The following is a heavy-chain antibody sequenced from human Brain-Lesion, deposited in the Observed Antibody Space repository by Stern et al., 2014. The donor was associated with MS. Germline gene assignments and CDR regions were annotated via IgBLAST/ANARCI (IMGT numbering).Heavy chain of an antibody. V-gene: IGHV4-61*02. CDR1: GGSISSGGYY. CDR3: ARGRVVPGFQYYATDV. D-gene: IGHD2-2*01. Sequence: VQLVESGPGLVKPSQTLSLSCTVSGGSISSGGYYWSWIRQPAGKGLEWIGRIFNRGSTSYNPSLKCRVPISIDTSKTQFSLRLNSMTAADTAVYYCARGRVVPGFQYYATDVWGQGTTVIVSS. CDR2: IFNRGST. J-gene: IGHJ6*02.